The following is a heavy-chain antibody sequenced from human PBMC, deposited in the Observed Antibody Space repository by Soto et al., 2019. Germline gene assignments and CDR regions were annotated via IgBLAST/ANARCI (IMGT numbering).Heavy chain of an antibody. CDR3: ARLEGLPTISSYFAF. J-gene: IGHJ4*02. Sequence: ISKPPGKGLEWIGSIYYRGNAYYNPSLQTRVTISLDKSRSQFSLKLNSVPAADSAVYFCARLEGLPTISSYFAFWGPGALVPVSS. D-gene: IGHD6-6*01. V-gene: IGHV4-39*01. CDR2: IYYRGNA.